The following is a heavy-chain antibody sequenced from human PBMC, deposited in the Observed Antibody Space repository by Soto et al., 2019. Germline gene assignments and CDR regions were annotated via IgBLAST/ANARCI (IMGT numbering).Heavy chain of an antibody. CDR2: IIPILGIA. V-gene: IGHV1-69*02. J-gene: IGHJ4*02. CDR1: GGTFSSYT. D-gene: IGHD5-12*01. Sequence: QVQLVQSGAEVKKPGSSVKVSCRASGGTFSSYTISWVRQAPGQGLEWMGRIIPILGIANYAQKFQGRVTITADKSTSTAYMELSSLRSEDTAVYYCARANSGYEFDYWGQGTLVTVSS. CDR3: ARANSGYEFDY.